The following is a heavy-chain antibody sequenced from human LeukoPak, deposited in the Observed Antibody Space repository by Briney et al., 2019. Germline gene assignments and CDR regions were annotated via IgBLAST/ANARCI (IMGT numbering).Heavy chain of an antibody. J-gene: IGHJ4*02. V-gene: IGHV3-30*18. CDR3: AKDYCGGDCYPDY. D-gene: IGHD2-21*02. CDR1: GFTFRSYG. CDR2: ISYDGSNK. Sequence: GGSLRLSCAASGFTFRSYGMHWVRQAPGKGPEWVAVISYDGSNKYYADSVKGRFTISRDNSKNTLYLQMNSLRAEDTAVYYCAKDYCGGDCYPDYWGQGTLVTVSS.